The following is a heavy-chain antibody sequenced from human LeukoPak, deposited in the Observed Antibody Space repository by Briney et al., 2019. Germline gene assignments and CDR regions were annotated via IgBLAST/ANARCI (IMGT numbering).Heavy chain of an antibody. CDR3: ARVRQQRDAFDI. D-gene: IGHD6-13*01. Sequence: GGSLRLSCAASGFTFSSYEMNWVRQAPGKGLEWVSYISSSGSTIYYADSVKGRFTISRDNAKNSLYLQMNSLRAEDTAVYYCARVRQQRDAFDIWGQGTMVTVSS. V-gene: IGHV3-48*03. CDR2: ISSSGSTI. J-gene: IGHJ3*02. CDR1: GFTFSSYE.